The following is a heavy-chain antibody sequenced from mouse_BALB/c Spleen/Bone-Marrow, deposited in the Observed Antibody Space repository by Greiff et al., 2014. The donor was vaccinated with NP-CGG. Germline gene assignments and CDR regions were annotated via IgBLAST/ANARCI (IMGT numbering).Heavy chain of an antibody. D-gene: IGHD2-2*01. J-gene: IGHJ4*01. V-gene: IGHV1-5*01. Sequence: EVQGVESGTVLARPGASVKMSCKASGYSFTSYWMHWVKQRPGQGLEWIGAIYPGNSDTSYNQKFKGKAKLTAVTSASTAYMELSSLTNEDSAVYYCTNGYDYYAIDYWGQGTSVTVSS. CDR1: GYSFTSYW. CDR3: TNGYDYYAIDY. CDR2: IYPGNSDT.